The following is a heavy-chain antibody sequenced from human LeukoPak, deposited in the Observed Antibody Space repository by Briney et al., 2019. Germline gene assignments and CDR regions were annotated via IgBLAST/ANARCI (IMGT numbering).Heavy chain of an antibody. CDR1: GGTFSSNV. CDR3: ATIHYYGSTRFGP. V-gene: IGHV1-69*10. D-gene: IGHD3-10*01. Sequence: SVKVSCKASGGTFSSNVITWVRQAPGQGLEWMAAIIPMLGTARYAQKFQGRVTITADKSTSTAYMELTNLRSDDTAVYYCATIHYYGSTRFGPWGQGTLVTVSS. J-gene: IGHJ5*02. CDR2: IIPMLGTA.